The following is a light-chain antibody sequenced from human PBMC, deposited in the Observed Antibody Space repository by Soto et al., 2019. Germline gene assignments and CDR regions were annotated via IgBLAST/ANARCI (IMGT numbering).Light chain of an antibody. Sequence: DIQMTQSPSSLSASVGDRVTITCRASQSISSYLNWYQQKPGKAPKVLIYAASSLQSGVPSRFSGSGSGTDFTLTISSLQSEDFAVYYCQQYSIWRTFGQGTKVDI. CDR3: QQYSIWRT. V-gene: IGKV1-39*01. CDR1: QSISSY. J-gene: IGKJ1*01. CDR2: AAS.